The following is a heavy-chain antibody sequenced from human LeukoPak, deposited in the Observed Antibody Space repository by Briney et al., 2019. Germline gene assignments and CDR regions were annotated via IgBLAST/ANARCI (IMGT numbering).Heavy chain of an antibody. V-gene: IGHV3-74*01. D-gene: IGHD4-23*01. J-gene: IGHJ4*02. CDR2: IASDGSST. Sequence: GGSLRLSCAASGFTSSSYWMNWVRQAPGKGLVWVSRIASDGSSTTYADSVKGRFSISRDSAKNTLYLQMNSLRVEDTAVYYCARGRPHGNDYWGQGTLVTVSS. CDR1: GFTSSSYW. CDR3: ARGRPHGNDY.